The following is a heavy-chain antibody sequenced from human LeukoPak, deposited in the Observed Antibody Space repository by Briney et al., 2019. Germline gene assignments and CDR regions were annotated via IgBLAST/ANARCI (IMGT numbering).Heavy chain of an antibody. CDR3: ARDRTNNYYYYGMDV. CDR2: ISYDGSNK. Sequence: GGSLRLSCAASGVTFSTYAMHWVRQAPGKGLEWVAVISYDGSNKYFADSVKGRFTISRDNSKNTLYLQMNSLRAEDTAVYYCARDRTNNYYYYGMDVWGQGTTVTVSS. V-gene: IGHV3-30-3*01. J-gene: IGHJ6*02. CDR1: GVTFSTYA.